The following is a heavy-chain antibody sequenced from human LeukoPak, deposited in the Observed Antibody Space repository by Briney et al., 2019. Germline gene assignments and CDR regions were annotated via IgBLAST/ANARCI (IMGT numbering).Heavy chain of an antibody. Sequence: GGSLRLSCAASGFTFSSYWMSWARQAPGKGLEWVASINHNGNVNHYVDSVKGRFTISRDNAKNSLYLQMSNLRAEDTAVYFCARGGGLDVWGQGATVTVSS. V-gene: IGHV3-7*03. CDR2: INHNGNVN. CDR1: GFTFSSYW. CDR3: ARGGGLDV. J-gene: IGHJ6*02. D-gene: IGHD3-16*01.